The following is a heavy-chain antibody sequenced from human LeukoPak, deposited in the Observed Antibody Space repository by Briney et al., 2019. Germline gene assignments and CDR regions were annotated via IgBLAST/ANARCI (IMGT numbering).Heavy chain of an antibody. J-gene: IGHJ6*03. CDR1: GYTLTELS. CDR3: ATKGPYYYYMDV. V-gene: IGHV1-24*01. Sequence: EPSVKVSCKVSGYTLTELSMHWVRHTPGKGLEWMGNFDPGDGETIYAQKFQGRVTMTGDTSTDTAYMELSRLRSEDTAVYYCATKGPYYYYMDVWGKGTTVTVSS. CDR2: FDPGDGET.